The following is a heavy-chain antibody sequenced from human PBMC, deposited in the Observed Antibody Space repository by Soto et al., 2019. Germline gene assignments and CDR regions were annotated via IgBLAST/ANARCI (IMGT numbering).Heavy chain of an antibody. CDR1: GFTLSSHD. V-gene: IGHV3-13*01. D-gene: IGHD1-1*01. CDR2: ITSAGGT. CDR3: ARATVTTPYYFDH. Sequence: EVQLVESGGGLVQPGGSLRLSCAASGFTLSSHDVHWVRQATGKGLEWVSGITSAGGTYYPGSVKGRFTISRDNAKNSFYLQMISLSAGDTAVYYCARATVTTPYYFDHWGQGALVTVSS. J-gene: IGHJ4*02.